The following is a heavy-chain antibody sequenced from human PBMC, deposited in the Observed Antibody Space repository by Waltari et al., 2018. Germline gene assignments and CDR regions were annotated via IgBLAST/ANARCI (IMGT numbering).Heavy chain of an antibody. D-gene: IGHD3-22*01. Sequence: CAASGFTFSSYAMSWVRQAPGKGLEWVSAISGSGGSTYYADSVKGRFTISRDNSKNTLYLQMNSLRAEDTAVYYCAKGFGVLTYYYDSSGYYGNSYDYWGQGTLVTVSS. CDR2: ISGSGGST. J-gene: IGHJ4*02. CDR3: AKGFGVLTYYYDSSGYYGNSYDY. CDR1: GFTFSSYA. V-gene: IGHV3-23*01.